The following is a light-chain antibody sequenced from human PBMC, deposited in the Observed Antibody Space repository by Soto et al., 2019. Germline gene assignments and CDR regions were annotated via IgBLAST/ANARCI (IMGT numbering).Light chain of an antibody. CDR1: QSVSSSY. J-gene: IGKJ1*01. V-gene: IGKV3-20*01. CDR2: GAS. Sequence: EIVLTQSPGTLSLSPGERATLSCRASQSVSSSYLAWYQQKPGQAPRLFIYGASTRATGIPDRFSGSGSGTDFTLTISRLEPGDFAVYYCQQYGTSPRTFGQGTKV. CDR3: QQYGTSPRT.